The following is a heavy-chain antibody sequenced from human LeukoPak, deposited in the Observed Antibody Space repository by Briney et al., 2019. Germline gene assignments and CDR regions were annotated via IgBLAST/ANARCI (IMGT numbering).Heavy chain of an antibody. CDR1: GGTFSSYA. CDR3: AREGRIVVVVAATPADAFDI. J-gene: IGHJ3*02. V-gene: IGHV1-69*05. CDR2: IIPIFGTA. D-gene: IGHD2-15*01. Sequence: GASGNVSYKASGGTFSSYAISWVRQAPGQGLEWMGRIIPIFGTANYAQKFQGRVTITTDESTSTAYMELSSLRSEDTAVYYCAREGRIVVVVAATPADAFDIWGQGTMVTVSS.